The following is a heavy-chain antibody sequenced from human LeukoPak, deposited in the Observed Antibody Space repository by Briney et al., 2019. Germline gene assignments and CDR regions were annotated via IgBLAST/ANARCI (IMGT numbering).Heavy chain of an antibody. Sequence: ASVKVSCMASGYTFTGYYMHWVRQAPGQGLEWMGWINPNSGGTNYAQKFQGRVTMTRDTSISTAYMELSRLRSDDMAVYYCARDNGSGSYDYWGQGTLVTVSS. CDR2: INPNSGGT. V-gene: IGHV1-2*02. J-gene: IGHJ4*02. CDR3: ARDNGSGSYDY. D-gene: IGHD3-10*01. CDR1: GYTFTGYY.